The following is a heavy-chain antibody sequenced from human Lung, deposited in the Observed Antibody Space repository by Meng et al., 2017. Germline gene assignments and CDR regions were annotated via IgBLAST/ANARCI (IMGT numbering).Heavy chain of an antibody. CDR2: INTDGSST. CDR3: GRSDGYIRD. Sequence: EVQLVESGGGLVQPGGSLSLSCAASGFTFSTYWMHWARQAPGKGLVWVSHINTDGSSTNYADSVKGRFTISRDNAKNTLYLQMNSLRAEDTAVYYCGRSDGYIRDCGQGTLVTVSS. V-gene: IGHV3-74*01. D-gene: IGHD5-24*01. J-gene: IGHJ4*02. CDR1: GFTFSTYW.